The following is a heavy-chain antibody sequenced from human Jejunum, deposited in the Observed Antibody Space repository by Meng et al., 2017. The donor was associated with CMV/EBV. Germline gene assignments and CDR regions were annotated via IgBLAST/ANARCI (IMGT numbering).Heavy chain of an antibody. CDR1: SYS. CDR2: ITSGTSYIYSSSSYI. CDR3: AREFGGFDAFDI. Sequence: SYSMNWVRQAPGKGLEWVSSITSGTSYIYSSSSYIFYADSVKGRFTISRDNAKNSLYLQMDSLRDEDTAVYYCAREFGGFDAFDIWGQGTVVTVSS. J-gene: IGHJ3*02. D-gene: IGHD6-25*01. V-gene: IGHV3-21*01.